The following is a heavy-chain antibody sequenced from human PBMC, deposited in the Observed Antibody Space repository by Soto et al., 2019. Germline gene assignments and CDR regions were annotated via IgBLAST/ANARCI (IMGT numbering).Heavy chain of an antibody. CDR2: ISGSGGST. Sequence: EVQLLESGGGLVQPGGSLRLSCAASGFTFSSYAMSWVRQAPGKGREWVSAISGSGGSTYYADSVKGRFTISRDNSKNTRYLQMNSLRAEDTAVYDCAKDYYDGSGPSEYFDYWGQGTLVTVSS. CDR3: AKDYYDGSGPSEYFDY. J-gene: IGHJ4*02. CDR1: GFTFSSYA. D-gene: IGHD3-22*01. V-gene: IGHV3-23*01.